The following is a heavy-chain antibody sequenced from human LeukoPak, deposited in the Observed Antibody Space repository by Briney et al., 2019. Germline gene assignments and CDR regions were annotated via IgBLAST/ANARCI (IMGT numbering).Heavy chain of an antibody. CDR3: ARGLGGWFGELLDY. D-gene: IGHD3-10*01. Sequence: PSETLSLTCAVYGGSFSGYYWSWIRQPPGKGLEWLGEINHSGSTNYNPSLKSRVTISVDTSKNQFSLKLSSVTAADTAVYYCARGLGGWFGELLDYWGQGTLVTVSS. CDR1: GGSFSGYY. CDR2: INHSGST. J-gene: IGHJ4*02. V-gene: IGHV4-34*01.